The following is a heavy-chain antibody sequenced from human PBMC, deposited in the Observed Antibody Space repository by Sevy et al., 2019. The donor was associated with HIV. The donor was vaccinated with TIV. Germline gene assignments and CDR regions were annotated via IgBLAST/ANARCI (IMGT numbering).Heavy chain of an antibody. D-gene: IGHD5-18*01. CDR3: AGERQLWLLSYYYYMDV. V-gene: IGHV3-33*01. CDR1: GFTFSSYG. J-gene: IGHJ6*03. CDR2: IWYDGSNK. Sequence: GGSLRLSCAASGFTFSSYGMHWVRQAPGKGLEWVAVIWYDGSNKYYADSVKGRFTISRDNSKNTLDLQMKSLRAEDTAVYYCAGERQLWLLSYYYYMDVWGKGTTVTVSS.